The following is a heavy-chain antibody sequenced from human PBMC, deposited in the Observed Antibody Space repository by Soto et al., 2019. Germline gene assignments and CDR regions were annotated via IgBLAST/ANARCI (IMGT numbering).Heavy chain of an antibody. J-gene: IGHJ4*02. V-gene: IGHV4-31*03. CDR1: GGSISSGGYY. CDR3: ARGPIRGGLRYFYWLPPVDY. D-gene: IGHD3-9*01. Sequence: QVQLQESGPGLVKPSQTLSLTCTVSGGSISSGGYYWSWIRQHPGKGLEWIGYIYYSGSTYYNPSLKSRVTISVDTSKTQFSLKLSSVTAADTAVYYCARGPIRGGLRYFYWLPPVDYWGQGTLVTVSS. CDR2: IYYSGST.